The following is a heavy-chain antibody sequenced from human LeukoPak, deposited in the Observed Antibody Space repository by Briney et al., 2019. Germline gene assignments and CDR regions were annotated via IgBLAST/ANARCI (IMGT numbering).Heavy chain of an antibody. J-gene: IGHJ6*03. CDR1: GGSFSGYY. CDR3: ARGRVSSSTYYSTYYYYFYMDV. Sequence: SETLSLTCAVYGGSFSGYYWSWIRQPPGKGLEWIGSIYYSGSTYYNPSLKSRVTISVDTSKNQFSLKLSSVTAADTAVYYCARGRVSSSTYYSTYYYYFYMDVWGKGTTVIVSS. D-gene: IGHD4-11*01. CDR2: IYYSGST. V-gene: IGHV4-34*01.